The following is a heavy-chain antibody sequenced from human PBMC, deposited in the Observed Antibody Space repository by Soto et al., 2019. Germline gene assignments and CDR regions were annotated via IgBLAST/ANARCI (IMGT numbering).Heavy chain of an antibody. CDR2: IYHSGSS. D-gene: IGHD5-18*01. CDR1: GGSIISGGYS. J-gene: IGHJ4*02. V-gene: IGHV4-30-2*01. Sequence: PSATLSLTGTVSGGSIISGGYSWSWIRQPPGKDLEWIGYIYHSGSSYYNPSLKSRVTISVDRSKNQFSLKLSSLTAADTAVYYCARSGYSYGYLDYWGQGTLVTVSS. CDR3: ARSGYSYGYLDY.